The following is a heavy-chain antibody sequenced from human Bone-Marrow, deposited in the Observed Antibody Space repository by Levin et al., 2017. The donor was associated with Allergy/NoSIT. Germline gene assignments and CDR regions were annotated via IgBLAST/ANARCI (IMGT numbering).Heavy chain of an antibody. CDR3: AREKGSDFDS. CDR1: GGSIGSYY. V-gene: IGHV4-59*01. J-gene: IGHJ4*02. Sequence: RASETLSLTCTVSGGSIGSYYWTWIRQPPGKGLEWIGYVYYGGSTSYNPSLKSRATISVDTSKNQFSLKLSPVTPADPAVYYCAREKGSDFDSWGQGTLVTVSS. CDR2: VYYGGST.